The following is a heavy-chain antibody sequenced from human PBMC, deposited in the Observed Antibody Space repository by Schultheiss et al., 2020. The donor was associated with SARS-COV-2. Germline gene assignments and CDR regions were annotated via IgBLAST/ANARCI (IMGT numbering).Heavy chain of an antibody. Sequence: ASVKVSCKASGYTFTGYYMHWVRQAPGQGLEWMGWINPNSGGTNYAQKLQGRVTMTTDTSTSTAYMELSRLRSDDTAVYYCAKWDSQDIRGFDYWGQGTLVTVSS. D-gene: IGHD1-26*01. V-gene: IGHV1-2*02. CDR2: INPNSGGT. J-gene: IGHJ4*02. CDR3: AKWDSQDIRGFDY. CDR1: GYTFTGYY.